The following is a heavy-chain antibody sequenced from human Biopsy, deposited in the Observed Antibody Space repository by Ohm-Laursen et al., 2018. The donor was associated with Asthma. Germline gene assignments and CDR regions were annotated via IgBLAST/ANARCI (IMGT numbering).Heavy chain of an antibody. D-gene: IGHD3-9*01. Sequence: PSVTASCQASGYTFINYAIHWARQAPGQRLEWMGWINAGNGNTKYSQKFQGRVTITRDTSASTAYMDLSSLRSEDTAVYYCARTYYDFLTGQVNDVFAIWGQGTMVTVSS. J-gene: IGHJ3*02. CDR1: GYTFINYA. CDR2: INAGNGNT. CDR3: ARTYYDFLTGQVNDVFAI. V-gene: IGHV1-3*01.